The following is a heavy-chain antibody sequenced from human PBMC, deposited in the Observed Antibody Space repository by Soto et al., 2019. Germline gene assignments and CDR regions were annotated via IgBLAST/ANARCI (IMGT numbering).Heavy chain of an antibody. D-gene: IGHD3-9*01. CDR2: IYYSGST. J-gene: IGHJ3*01. CDR3: ASLNFDILTGYYAFDL. Sequence: TLSLTCTVSGGSISSGGYYWSWIRQHPGKGLEWIGYIYYSGSTYYNPSLKSRITTSLDTSKNQFSLKLSSVTAADTAIYYCASLNFDILTGYYAFDLWGQGTMVTVSS. V-gene: IGHV4-31*03. CDR1: GGSISSGGYY.